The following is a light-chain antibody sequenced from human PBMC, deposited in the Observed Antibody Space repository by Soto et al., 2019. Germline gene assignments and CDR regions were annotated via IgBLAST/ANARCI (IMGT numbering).Light chain of an antibody. CDR3: QQYIRWPLT. CDR1: QDVSSN. J-gene: IGKJ4*01. Sequence: EMVVTQSPATLSVSPGERATLSCRASQDVSSNLAWYQQKPGQAPSLLIYGASTSATGTPAMFSGSGSGTEFTLTISSLQSEDYAVYFCQQYIRWPLTFGGGTKVES. V-gene: IGKV3-15*01. CDR2: GAS.